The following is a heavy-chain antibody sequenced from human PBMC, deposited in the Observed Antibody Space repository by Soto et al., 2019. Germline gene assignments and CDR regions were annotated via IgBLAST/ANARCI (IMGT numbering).Heavy chain of an antibody. CDR2: IIPIFGTA. CDR1: GGTFSSYA. Sequence: SVKVSCKASGGTFSSYAINWVRQAPGQGLEWMGGIIPIFGTANYAQKFQGRVTITADKSTGTAYMELSSLRSEDTAVYYCASTQYSSSARWFDPWGQGTLVTVSS. V-gene: IGHV1-69*06. CDR3: ASTQYSSSARWFDP. D-gene: IGHD6-6*01. J-gene: IGHJ5*02.